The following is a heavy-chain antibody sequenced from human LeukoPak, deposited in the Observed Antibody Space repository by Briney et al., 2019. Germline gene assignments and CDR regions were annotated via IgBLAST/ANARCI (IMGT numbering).Heavy chain of an antibody. J-gene: IGHJ3*02. D-gene: IGHD2-2*01. CDR2: ISAYNGNT. Sequence: GASVKVSCKASGYSFTSYGISWVRQAPGQGLEWMGWISAYNGNTNYAQKLQGRVTMTTDTSTSTAYMELRSLRSDDTAVYYCASPAVYCSSTSCYAHAFDIWGQGTMVTVSS. V-gene: IGHV1-18*01. CDR3: ASPAVYCSSTSCYAHAFDI. CDR1: GYSFTSYG.